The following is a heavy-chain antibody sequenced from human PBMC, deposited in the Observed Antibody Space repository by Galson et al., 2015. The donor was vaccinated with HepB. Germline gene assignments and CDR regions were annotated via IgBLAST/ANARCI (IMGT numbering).Heavy chain of an antibody. CDR2: INSYNGNT. D-gene: IGHD3-22*01. CDR3: ARGPDYYDSSAYTVDY. V-gene: IGHV1-18*01. Sequence: SVKVSCKASGYRFTSYGINWLRQAPGQGLEWMGWINSYNGNTNYAQKLQGRVTMTTDTSTSTAYMELRSLRSDDTAVYYCARGPDYYDSSAYTVDYWGQGTLVTVSS. J-gene: IGHJ4*02. CDR1: GYRFTSYG.